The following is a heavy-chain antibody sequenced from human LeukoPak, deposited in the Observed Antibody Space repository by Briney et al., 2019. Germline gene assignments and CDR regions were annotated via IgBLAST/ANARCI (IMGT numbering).Heavy chain of an antibody. V-gene: IGHV1-2*04. D-gene: IGHD6-13*01. Sequence: ASVKVSCKASGYTFTGYYMHWVRQAPGQGLERMGWINPNSGGTNYAQKFQGWVTMTSDTSISTAYMELSRLRSDDTAVYYCARSLIAAAVSFDYWGQGTLVTVSS. CDR3: ARSLIAAAVSFDY. CDR1: GYTFTGYY. J-gene: IGHJ4*02. CDR2: INPNSGGT.